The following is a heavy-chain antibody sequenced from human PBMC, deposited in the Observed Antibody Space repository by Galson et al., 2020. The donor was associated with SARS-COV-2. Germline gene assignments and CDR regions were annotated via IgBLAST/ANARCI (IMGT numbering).Heavy chain of an antibody. CDR3: AKLSEFYYGSGTNWFDP. CDR1: GFTFSSYA. J-gene: IGHJ5*02. D-gene: IGHD3-10*01. Sequence: TVGSLRLSCAASGFTFSSYAMSWVRQAPGKALEWIPAISGSGGSTYYADSVKGRFTISRDNSKNTLYLQMNSLRAEDTAVYYCAKLSEFYYGSGTNWFDPWGQGTLVTVSS. CDR2: ISGSGGST. V-gene: IGHV3-23*01.